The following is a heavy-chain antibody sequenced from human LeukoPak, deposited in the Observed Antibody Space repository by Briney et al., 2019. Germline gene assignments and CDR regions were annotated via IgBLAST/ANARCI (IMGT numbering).Heavy chain of an antibody. CDR2: IYYSGST. CDR1: GGSISSGGYY. V-gene: IGHV4-31*03. D-gene: IGHD6-13*01. Sequence: SETLSLTCTVSGGSISSGGYYWSWIRQHPGKGLEWIGCIYYSGSTFYNPSLKSRLSISVDTSRNQFSLKLSSVTAADAAMYYCAGEQQFRDAFDVWGQGTMVTVSS. CDR3: AGEQQFRDAFDV. J-gene: IGHJ3*01.